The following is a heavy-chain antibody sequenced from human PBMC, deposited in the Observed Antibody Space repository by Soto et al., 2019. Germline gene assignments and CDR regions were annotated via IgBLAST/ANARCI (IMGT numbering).Heavy chain of an antibody. J-gene: IGHJ4*02. CDR1: GGSISSSNW. CDR2: IYHSGST. CDR3: AREFRIAARVGQLDY. V-gene: IGHV4-4*02. D-gene: IGHD6-6*01. Sequence: SETLSLTCAVSGGSISSSNWWSWVRQPPGKGLEWIGEIYHSGSTNYNPSLKSRVTISVDKSKNQFSLKLSSVTAADTAVYYCAREFRIAARVGQLDYWGQGTLVTVSS.